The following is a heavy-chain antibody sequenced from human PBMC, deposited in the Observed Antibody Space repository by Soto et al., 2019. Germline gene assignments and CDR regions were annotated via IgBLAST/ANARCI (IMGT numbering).Heavy chain of an antibody. CDR2: ISYDGSNK. CDR3: AKDYLPYDSSGLSDY. V-gene: IGHV3-30*18. CDR1: GFTFSSYG. J-gene: IGHJ4*02. Sequence: QVQLVESGGGVVQPGRSLRLSCAASGFTFSSYGMHWVRQAPGKGLEWVAVISYDGSNKYYADSVKGRFTISRDNSKNTLYLQMNSLRAEDTAVYYCAKDYLPYDSSGLSDYWGQGTLVTVSS. D-gene: IGHD3-22*01.